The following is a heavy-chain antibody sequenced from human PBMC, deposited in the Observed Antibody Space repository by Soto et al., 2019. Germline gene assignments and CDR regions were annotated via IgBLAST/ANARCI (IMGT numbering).Heavy chain of an antibody. V-gene: IGHV3-15*01. J-gene: IGHJ4*02. CDR1: GFTFNNAW. D-gene: IGHD3-22*01. Sequence: VGSLRLSCVASGFTFNNAWMNWVRQAPGKGLEWVGRIKSKTDGGTTDYAALVKGRFTISRDDSKTTLYLQMNGLKTEDTAVYYCTTAENYYDSSSFDYWGQGTLVTVSS. CDR2: IKSKTDGGTT. CDR3: TTAENYYDSSSFDY.